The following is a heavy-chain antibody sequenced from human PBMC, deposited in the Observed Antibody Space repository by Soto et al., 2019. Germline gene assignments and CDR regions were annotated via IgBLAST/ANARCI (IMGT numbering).Heavy chain of an antibody. Sequence: SGGSLRLSCAASGFTFSSYTMSWVRQAPGKGLEWVSAISDSGGSTYYADSVKGRFTISRDNSKHTLFLQVNSLRAEDTAVYYCAKGLGDYYYTDVWGKRTTVTGSS. CDR1: GFTFSSYT. CDR3: AKGLGDYYYTDV. J-gene: IGHJ6*03. V-gene: IGHV3-23*01. CDR2: ISDSGGST.